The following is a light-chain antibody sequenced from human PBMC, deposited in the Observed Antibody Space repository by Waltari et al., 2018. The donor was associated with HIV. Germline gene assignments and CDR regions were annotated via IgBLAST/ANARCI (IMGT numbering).Light chain of an antibody. CDR1: ISNVGTNY. J-gene: IGLJ3*02. CDR2: DND. Sequence: QSVLTQPPSVSAAPGQTVTISCSGSISNVGTNYVSWYQQLPRTAPKLLIYDNDKRPSGIPDRFSGSRSGTSAALDITGLQTGDEADYYCGTWDDSLNGHWVCGGGTKVTVL. CDR3: GTWDDSLNGHWV. V-gene: IGLV1-51*01.